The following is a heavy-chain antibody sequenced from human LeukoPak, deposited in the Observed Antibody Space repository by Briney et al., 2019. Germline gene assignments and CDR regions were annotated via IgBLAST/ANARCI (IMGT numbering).Heavy chain of an antibody. Sequence: GESLKISCKGSGYSFTSYWIGWVRQMPGKGLEWMGIIYPGDSDTRYSPSFQGQVTISADKSISTAYLQWSSLKASDTAMYYCARGGLGYCSGGSCYRFDPWGQGTLVTVSS. CDR2: IYPGDSDT. J-gene: IGHJ5*02. CDR3: ARGGLGYCSGGSCYRFDP. V-gene: IGHV5-51*01. CDR1: GYSFTSYW. D-gene: IGHD2-15*01.